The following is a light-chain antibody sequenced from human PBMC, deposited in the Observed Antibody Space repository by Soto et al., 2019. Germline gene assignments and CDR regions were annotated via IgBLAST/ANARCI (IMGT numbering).Light chain of an antibody. V-gene: IGKV3-15*01. CDR1: QSVSNN. CDR3: QQYNNWPPYT. Sequence: EIVMTQSPATLSVSPGERATLSCRASQSVSNNLAWYQQKPGQAPRLLIYGASTRATGIPAMFSGSGSGTEFTLTISSLQSEDFAVYYCQQYNNWPPYTFGQGTKLEIK. CDR2: GAS. J-gene: IGKJ2*01.